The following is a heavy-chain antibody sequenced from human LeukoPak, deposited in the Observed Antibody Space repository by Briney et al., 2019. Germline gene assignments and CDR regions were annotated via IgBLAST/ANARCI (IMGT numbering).Heavy chain of an antibody. CDR2: IYYSGST. Sequence: SETLSLTCTVSGGSISSYYWSWIRQPPGKGLEWIGYIYYSGSTNYNSSLKSRVTISVDTSKNQFSLKLSSVTAADTAVYYCAGQLGWFDPWGQGTLVTVSS. J-gene: IGHJ5*02. CDR3: AGQLGWFDP. CDR1: GGSISSYY. D-gene: IGHD1-1*01. V-gene: IGHV4-59*01.